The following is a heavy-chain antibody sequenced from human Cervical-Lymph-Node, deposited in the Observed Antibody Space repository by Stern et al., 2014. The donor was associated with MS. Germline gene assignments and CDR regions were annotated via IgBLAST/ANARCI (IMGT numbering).Heavy chain of an antibody. CDR2: IDWDDDK. D-gene: IGHD4-11*01. Sequence: QVTLRESGPALVKPTQTLTLTCTFSGFSLTTRDMRVSWIRQPPGKALEWLGRIDWDDDKFYSPSLRTRLAISKDTSKNQVVLTMTNMDPVDTATYYCARMGYSHPYFGLDVWGQGTTVTVSS. J-gene: IGHJ6*02. CDR1: GFSLTTRDMR. V-gene: IGHV2-70*04. CDR3: ARMGYSHPYFGLDV.